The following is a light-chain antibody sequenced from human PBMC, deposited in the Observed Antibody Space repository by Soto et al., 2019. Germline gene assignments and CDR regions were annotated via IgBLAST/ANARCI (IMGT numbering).Light chain of an antibody. V-gene: IGKV3-15*01. CDR2: DAS. CDR3: QHCSNRPPT. CDR1: ESVHRN. Sequence: EMVMTQSPATLSLSPGERATLSCRASESVHRNLAWYQQKPGQGPSLLIYDASTRATGVPARFTGSGSGTEFTLTISSLQYEDFVVYQWQHCSNRPPTFGPGTKVEIK. J-gene: IGKJ3*01.